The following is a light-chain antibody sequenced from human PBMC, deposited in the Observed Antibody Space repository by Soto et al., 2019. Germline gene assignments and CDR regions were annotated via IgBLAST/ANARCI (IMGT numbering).Light chain of an antibody. J-gene: IGKJ4*01. V-gene: IGKV3-20*01. Sequence: EIVLTQSPGTLSLSPGERATLSCRASQSVSSNYLAWYQQKPGQAPRLLIYGASSRATGIPDRFSGSGSGTDFTLTISRLEPEDFAVYYCQPYGTSPLTFGGGTKVEIK. CDR2: GAS. CDR1: QSVSSNY. CDR3: QPYGTSPLT.